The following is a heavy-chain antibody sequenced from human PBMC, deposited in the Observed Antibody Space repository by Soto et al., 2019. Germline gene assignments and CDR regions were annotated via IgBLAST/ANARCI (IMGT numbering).Heavy chain of an antibody. V-gene: IGHV1-2*02. Sequence: QVQLVQSGAEVKKPGASVKVSCQASGYTFTDYYIHWVQQAPGQGLEWLGWIYPKSVVTHNAQKFQGRVTMTRDTAGSTASLEPRGLTSADTAGYYCARDLAFHDLPYNYGMDVWGQGTTVTVSS. CDR3: ARDLAFHDLPYNYGMDV. D-gene: IGHD3-3*01. CDR1: GYTFTDYY. CDR2: IYPKSVVT. J-gene: IGHJ6*02.